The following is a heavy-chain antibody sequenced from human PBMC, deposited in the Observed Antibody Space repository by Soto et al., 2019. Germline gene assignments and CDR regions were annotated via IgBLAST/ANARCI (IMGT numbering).Heavy chain of an antibody. CDR2: ISSSSSYI. CDR1: GFTFSSYS. Sequence: EVQLVESGGGLVKPGGSLRLSCAASGFTFSSYSMNWVRQAPGKGLEWVSSISSSSSYIYYADSVKGRFTISRDNAKNSLYLQMNRLRAEDTAVYYCARVLGGYCSGGSCPFDYWGQGTLVTVSS. J-gene: IGHJ4*02. D-gene: IGHD2-15*01. CDR3: ARVLGGYCSGGSCPFDY. V-gene: IGHV3-21*01.